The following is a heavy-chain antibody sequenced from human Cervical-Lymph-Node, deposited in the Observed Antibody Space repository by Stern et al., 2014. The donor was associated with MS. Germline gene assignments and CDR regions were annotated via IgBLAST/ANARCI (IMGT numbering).Heavy chain of an antibody. CDR3: AREERSSGYSRCLND. J-gene: IGHJ4*02. D-gene: IGHD3-22*01. Sequence: VQLLESGAEVKKPGSSVRVSCKASGGTLNFYAISWVRQAPGEGLEWMGGITPIFGTANYAQKFQGRVSITADESTNTAYLELNSLRSEDTAVYYCAREERSSGYSRCLNDWGQGTLVTVYS. CDR1: GGTLNFYA. CDR2: ITPIFGTA. V-gene: IGHV1-69*01.